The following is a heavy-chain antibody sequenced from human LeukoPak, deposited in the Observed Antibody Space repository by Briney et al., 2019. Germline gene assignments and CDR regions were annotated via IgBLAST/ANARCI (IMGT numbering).Heavy chain of an antibody. J-gene: IGHJ4*02. D-gene: IGHD3-22*01. CDR1: GFTFSSYA. V-gene: IGHV3-23*01. Sequence: GSLRLSCAASGFTFSSYAMSWVRQAPGKGLEWVSAISGSGGSTYYADSVKGRFTISRDNSKNTLFLQMNSLRPEDTAVYYCARDISGYYDSSGDSAGGGVDYWGQGTLASVSS. CDR2: ISGSGGST. CDR3: ARDISGYYDSSGDSAGGGVDY.